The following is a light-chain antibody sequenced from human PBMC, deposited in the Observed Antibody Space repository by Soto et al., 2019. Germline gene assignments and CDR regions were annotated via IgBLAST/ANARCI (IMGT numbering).Light chain of an antibody. CDR3: QKYNNWPDK. Sequence: EIVMTHSPATLSVSPLERATLSCRASQSVSSNLAWYQQKPGQAPRLLIYGASTRATGIPARFSGSGSGTEFTLTISSLQSEDFAVYYCQKYNNWPDKFGQGTKVDIK. V-gene: IGKV3-15*01. J-gene: IGKJ1*01. CDR2: GAS. CDR1: QSVSSN.